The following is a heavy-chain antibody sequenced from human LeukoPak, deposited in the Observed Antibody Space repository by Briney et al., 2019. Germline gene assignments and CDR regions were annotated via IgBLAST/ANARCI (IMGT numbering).Heavy chain of an antibody. D-gene: IGHD2-2*01. CDR1: GFTFSAYA. CDR2: LYNSVGIT. J-gene: IGHJ4*02. Sequence: PGGSLRLSCAASGFTFSAYAMSWVRQAPGKGLEWVSALYNSVGITKYADSVKGRFTISRDNSKNMLYLQMNSLRAEDTAVYYCARDTTYCSSTSCPFDYWGQGTLVTVSS. CDR3: ARDTTYCSSTSCPFDY. V-gene: IGHV3-23*01.